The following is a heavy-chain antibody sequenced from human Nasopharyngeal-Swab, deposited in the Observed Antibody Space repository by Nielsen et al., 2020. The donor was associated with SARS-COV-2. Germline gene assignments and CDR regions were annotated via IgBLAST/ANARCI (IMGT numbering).Heavy chain of an antibody. D-gene: IGHD3-9*01. J-gene: IGHJ4*02. Sequence: GGPLRLSCAASGITFSTSWLHWVRQGPGKGLVWVSRINNDGSRTNYADSVKGRFTISRDNAKNTLYLQMNSLKVDDTALYFCARGYDDKNFDYWGQGTLVTVSS. CDR1: GITFSTSW. CDR3: ARGYDDKNFDY. CDR2: INNDGSRT. V-gene: IGHV3-74*01.